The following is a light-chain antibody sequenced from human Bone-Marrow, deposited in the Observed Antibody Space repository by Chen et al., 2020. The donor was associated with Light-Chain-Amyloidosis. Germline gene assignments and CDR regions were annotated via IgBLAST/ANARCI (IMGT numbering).Light chain of an antibody. CDR1: QGIGTY. J-gene: IGKJ5*01. CDR3: QQRSSWPSIT. CDR2: DAS. Sequence: VLTQSPATLSLSPGERASLFCTASQGIGTYLAWYRQQPGQAPRLLIYDASNRATDIPARFTARGSGTDFTRTITNLVPEDFAVYYCQQRSSWPSITVGQGTRLEIK. V-gene: IGKV3-11*01.